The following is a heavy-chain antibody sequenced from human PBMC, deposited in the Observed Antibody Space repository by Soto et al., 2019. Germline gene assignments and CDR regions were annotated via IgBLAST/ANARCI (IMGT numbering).Heavy chain of an antibody. CDR3: ARRGSLREKYFDP. V-gene: IGHV4-38-2*01. J-gene: IGHJ5*02. CDR2: VYLTASP. D-gene: IGHD6-6*01. CDR1: HSSINSDFY. Sequence: QVQLQESGPGLVKPSETLSLTCRVSHSSINSDFYWAWIRQNPARGLEWIGSVYLTASPLYNPSLKSRVSISVDMSKNQFSLNLTSVTAAATAVYYCARRGSLREKYFDPWGQGIRVTVSS.